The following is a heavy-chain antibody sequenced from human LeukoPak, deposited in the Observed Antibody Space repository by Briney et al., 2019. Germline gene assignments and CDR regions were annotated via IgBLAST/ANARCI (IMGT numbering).Heavy chain of an antibody. CDR2: INISGST. J-gene: IGHJ3*01. Sequence: SETLSLTCTVSGGSIGSDYWSWIRQPAGKGLEWIGRINISGSTNYNPSLKSRVTMSVDTSKNQFSLKLSSVTATDTAVYYCARVGGYHGVDAFDVWGQGTMVTVSS. V-gene: IGHV4-4*07. CDR1: GGSIGSDY. CDR3: ARVGGYHGVDAFDV. D-gene: IGHD3-22*01.